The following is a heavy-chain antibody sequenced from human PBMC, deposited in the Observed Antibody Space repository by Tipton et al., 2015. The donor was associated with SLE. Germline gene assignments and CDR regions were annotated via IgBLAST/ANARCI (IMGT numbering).Heavy chain of an antibody. CDR1: GIVFNDYA. J-gene: IGHJ3*02. CDR3: AKDQNYYSSGSLLNALDI. CDR2: ISWNSASR. D-gene: IGHD3-10*01. Sequence: RSLRLSCVGSGIVFNDYAMHWVRQAPGKGLEWVSGISWNSASRGYADSLKGRFTISRDNAKHSLYLQMDSLRAEDTAVYYCAKDQNYYSSGSLLNALDIWGQGTMVTVSS. V-gene: IGHV3-9*01.